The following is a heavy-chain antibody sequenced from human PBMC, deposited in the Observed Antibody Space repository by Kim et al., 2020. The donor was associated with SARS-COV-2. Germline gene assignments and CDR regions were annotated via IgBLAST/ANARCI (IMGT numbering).Heavy chain of an antibody. D-gene: IGHD2-15*01. CDR2: IYYSGST. CDR3: ARRGLGYRSGGSCYSGFDY. Sequence: SETLSLTCTVSGGSISSYYWSWIRQPPGKGLEWIGYIYYSGSTNYNPSLKSRVTISVDTSKNQFSLKLSSVTAADTAVYYCARRGLGYRSGGSCYSGFDYWGQGTLVTVSS. J-gene: IGHJ4*02. V-gene: IGHV4-59*08. CDR1: GGSISSYY.